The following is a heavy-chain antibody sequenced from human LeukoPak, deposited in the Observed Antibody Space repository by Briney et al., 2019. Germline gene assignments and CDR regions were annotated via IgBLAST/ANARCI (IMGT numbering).Heavy chain of an antibody. Sequence: PGGSLRLSCAASGFTFSSYGMHWVRQAPGKGLEWVAVISYDGSNKYYADSVKGRFTTSRDNSKNTLYLQMNSLRAEDTAVYYCAKGAVAGVFDYWGQGTLVTVSS. CDR2: ISYDGSNK. CDR3: AKGAVAGVFDY. CDR1: GFTFSSYG. V-gene: IGHV3-30*18. D-gene: IGHD6-19*01. J-gene: IGHJ4*02.